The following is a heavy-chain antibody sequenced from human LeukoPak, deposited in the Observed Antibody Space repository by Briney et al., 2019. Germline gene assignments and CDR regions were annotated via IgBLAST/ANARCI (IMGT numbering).Heavy chain of an antibody. J-gene: IGHJ6*03. CDR2: VSTTGGST. CDR3: AKCSGWFVRGKDYYYYYMDV. V-gene: IGHV3-23*01. D-gene: IGHD6-19*01. CDR1: GFSFSSYN. Sequence: GGSLRLSCAASGFSFSSYNMNWVRQTPGKGLEWVSTVSTTGGSTYYADSAKGRFTISRDNSKDTLYLQMNSLRAEDTAVYYCAKCSGWFVRGKDYYYYYMDVWGKGTTVTVSS.